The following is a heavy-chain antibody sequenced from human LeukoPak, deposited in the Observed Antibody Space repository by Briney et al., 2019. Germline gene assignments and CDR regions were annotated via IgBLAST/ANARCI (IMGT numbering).Heavy chain of an antibody. CDR2: ISYDGSNK. CDR3: ARDLVIGCFDP. Sequence: GGSLRLSCAASGFTFSSYGMHWVRQAPGKGLEWVAVISYDGSNKYYADSVKGRFTISRDNSKNTLYLQMNSLRTEDTAVYSCARDLVIGCFDPWGQGTLVTVSS. J-gene: IGHJ5*02. CDR1: GFTFSSYG. D-gene: IGHD2/OR15-2a*01. V-gene: IGHV3-30*03.